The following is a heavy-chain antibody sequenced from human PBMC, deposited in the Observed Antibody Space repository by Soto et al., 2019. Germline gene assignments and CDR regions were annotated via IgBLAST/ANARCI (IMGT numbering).Heavy chain of an antibody. CDR2: INSDGSST. Sequence: GGSLRVSCAASGFTFANYWMQWVRQAPGKGLVWVSRINSDGSSTSHAASVKGRFSISRDNAKNTLYLQMSSLRAEDTAVYYCATPQYLPDDVFDVWGRGTVVTVSS. D-gene: IGHD2-2*01. V-gene: IGHV3-74*01. J-gene: IGHJ3*01. CDR3: ATPQYLPDDVFDV. CDR1: GFTFANYW.